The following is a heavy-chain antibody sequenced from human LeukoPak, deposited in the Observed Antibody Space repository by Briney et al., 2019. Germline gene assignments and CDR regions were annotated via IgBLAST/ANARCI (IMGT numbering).Heavy chain of an antibody. CDR2: IYYSGST. V-gene: IGHV4-59*01. J-gene: IGHJ4*02. Sequence: PSETLSLTCTVSGGSISGYYWSWIRQPPGKGLEWIGYIYYSGSTNYNPSLKSRVTISVDTSKNQFSLKLSSVTAADTAVYYCARDRYSSSSGGSTTWGQGTLVTVSS. CDR1: GGSISGYY. CDR3: ARDRYSSSSGGSTT. D-gene: IGHD6-6*01.